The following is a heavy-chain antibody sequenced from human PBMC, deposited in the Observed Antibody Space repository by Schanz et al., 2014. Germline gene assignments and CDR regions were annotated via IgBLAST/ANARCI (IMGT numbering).Heavy chain of an antibody. CDR1: GYTFVSYS. Sequence: QVQLVQSGAEVKKPGASVKVSCKASGYTFVSYSMHWVRQAPGQGLEWMGMINPSGGSTTYAQKFQGRVTMTRDTSTTTAYMELSGLRPEDTAVYYCARDRLECGAECYSVEVFEIWGQGTLVIVSS. CDR2: INPSGGST. D-gene: IGHD2-21*01. CDR3: ARDRLECGAECYSVEVFEI. V-gene: IGHV1-46*01. J-gene: IGHJ4*02.